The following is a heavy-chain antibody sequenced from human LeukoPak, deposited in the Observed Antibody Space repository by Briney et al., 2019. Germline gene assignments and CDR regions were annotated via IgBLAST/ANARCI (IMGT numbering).Heavy chain of an antibody. CDR1: GYTFTGYY. V-gene: IGHV1-2*02. J-gene: IGHJ4*02. CDR3: ARSQRYFDY. CDR2: INPNSGGS. Sequence: ASVKVSCKASGYTFTGYYIHWVRQAPGQGLEWMGWINPNSGGSKYAQKFQGRVTITRNTSISTAYMELSSLRSEDTAVYYCARSQRYFDYWGQGTLVTVSS.